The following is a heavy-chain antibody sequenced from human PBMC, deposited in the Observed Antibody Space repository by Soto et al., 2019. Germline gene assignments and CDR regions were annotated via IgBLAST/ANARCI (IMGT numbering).Heavy chain of an antibody. CDR3: ARRHGDYQYYYGKDV. Sequence: QVQMVESGGGVVQPGRSLRLSCAASGFTFSSYAMHWVRQAPGKGLEWVAVISYDGTNKYYADSVKGRFTISRDNSKNTLYLQMNSLRAEDTAIYYCARRHGDYQYYYGKDVWGQGTTVTVSS. D-gene: IGHD4-17*01. J-gene: IGHJ6*02. V-gene: IGHV3-30*04. CDR1: GFTFSSYA. CDR2: ISYDGTNK.